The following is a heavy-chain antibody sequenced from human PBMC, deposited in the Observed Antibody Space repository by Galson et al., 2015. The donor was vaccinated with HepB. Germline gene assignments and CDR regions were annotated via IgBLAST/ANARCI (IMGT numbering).Heavy chain of an antibody. CDR2: INTNGRTT. J-gene: IGHJ4*02. D-gene: IGHD1-26*01. V-gene: IGHV3-74*01. CDR3: ARFMGVSAVDY. Sequence: SLRLSCAASGFTFSIHWIHWVRQAPGKGLVWVPRINTNGRTTNYADSVEGRFTISRDNTYNMVYLQMNNLRAEDTAIYYCARFMGVSAVDYWGQGTPVTVSS. CDR1: GFTFSIHW.